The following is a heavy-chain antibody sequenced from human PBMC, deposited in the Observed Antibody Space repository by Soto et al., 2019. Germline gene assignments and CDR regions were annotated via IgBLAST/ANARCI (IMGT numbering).Heavy chain of an antibody. D-gene: IGHD5-12*01. J-gene: IGHJ4*02. Sequence: QVQLVQSGAELKKPGSSVKVSCKASGGSFSNFGISWVRQAPGQGLEWMEGIVPVFGRPNYAQRFRGRLTITADESTSTGYMELISLRSVDTAVYYCAREGSGYNFWGQGTQVTVSS. CDR2: IVPVFGRP. CDR3: AREGSGYNF. V-gene: IGHV1-69*01. CDR1: GGSFSNFG.